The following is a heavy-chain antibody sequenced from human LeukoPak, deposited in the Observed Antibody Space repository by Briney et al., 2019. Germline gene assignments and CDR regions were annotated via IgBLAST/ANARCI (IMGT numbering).Heavy chain of an antibody. J-gene: IGHJ5*02. CDR3: ARSMVRGVIINNWFDP. D-gene: IGHD3-10*01. CDR2: IYPGDSDT. Sequence: GESLKISCKGSGYSFTSYWIGWVRQMPGKGLEWMGIIYPGDSDTRYSPSFQGQVTISADKSISTAYLQWSSLKASDIAMYYCARSMVRGVIINNWFDPWGQGTLVTVSS. CDR1: GYSFTSYW. V-gene: IGHV5-51*01.